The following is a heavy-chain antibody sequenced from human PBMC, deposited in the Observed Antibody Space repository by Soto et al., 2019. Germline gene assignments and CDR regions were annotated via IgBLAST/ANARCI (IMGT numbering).Heavy chain of an antibody. CDR2: INHSGST. Sequence: SETLSLTCAVYGGSFSGYYWSWIRQPPGKGLEWIGEINHSGSTNYNPSLKSRVTISVDTSKNQFSLKVSSVTAADTAVYYCARSRAGRRGNYYDSSGYYHGTPLRALYFDYWGQGTLVTVSS. D-gene: IGHD3-22*01. V-gene: IGHV4-34*01. CDR3: ARSRAGRRGNYYDSSGYYHGTPLRALYFDY. J-gene: IGHJ4*02. CDR1: GGSFSGYY.